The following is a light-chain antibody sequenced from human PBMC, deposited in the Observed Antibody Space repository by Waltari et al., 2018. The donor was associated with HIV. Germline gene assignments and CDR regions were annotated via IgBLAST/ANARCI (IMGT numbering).Light chain of an antibody. V-gene: IGLV1-47*01. Sequence: SALTQPPSASGTPGQRVTISCSGSSPHLGKPSVYWSQQLPGAAPKLIMYKDDQRPSGVPDRFSGSQSGITASLAITGLRSEDEGDYYCAAWDGGIRAWVFGGGTKVTVL. J-gene: IGLJ3*02. CDR1: SPHLGKPS. CDR2: KDD. CDR3: AAWDGGIRAWV.